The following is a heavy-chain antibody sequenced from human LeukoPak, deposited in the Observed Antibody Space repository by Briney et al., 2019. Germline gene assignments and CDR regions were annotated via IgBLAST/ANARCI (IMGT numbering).Heavy chain of an antibody. CDR1: GFTFSSYA. Sequence: GGSLRLSCAASGFTFSSYAMSWVRQAPGKGLEGVSAISGSGGSTYYADSVKGRFTIYRDNSKNTLYLQMNSLRAEDTAVYYCAKDRYYGEIFDYWGQGTLVTVSS. D-gene: IGHD4-17*01. CDR2: ISGSGGST. CDR3: AKDRYYGEIFDY. J-gene: IGHJ4*02. V-gene: IGHV3-23*01.